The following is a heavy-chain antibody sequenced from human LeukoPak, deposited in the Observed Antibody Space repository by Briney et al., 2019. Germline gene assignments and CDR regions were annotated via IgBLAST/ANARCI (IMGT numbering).Heavy chain of an antibody. J-gene: IGHJ3*02. CDR3: ASNYYYDSSGYYYDNAYAFDI. CDR1: GGSIRSFF. V-gene: IGHV4-59*01. CDR2: IFYSGGT. D-gene: IGHD3-22*01. Sequence: SGNPSLTCTGSGGSIRSFFWGWIREPPGKGLGWVGDIFYSGGTNYNPSLKSRVTISVDTSKNQFSLKLSSVTAADTAVYYRASNYYYDSSGYYYDNAYAFDIWGQGTMVTVSS.